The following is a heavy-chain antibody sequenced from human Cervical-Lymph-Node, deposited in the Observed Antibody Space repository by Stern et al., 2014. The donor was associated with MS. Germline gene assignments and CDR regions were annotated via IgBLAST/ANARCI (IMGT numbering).Heavy chain of an antibody. V-gene: IGHV1-69*01. CDR1: GGTFSAYG. J-gene: IGHJ6*02. CDR3: SRDSDVGNTGCGMDV. Sequence: QVQLVESGPEVKKPGYSVKVSCKASGGTFSAYGISWVRQAPRQGLEWMGGLSPVFGTAIYAQKFQRRVTITADESSIKAFMELSSLRSEDTVVYYCSRDSDVGNTGCGMDVWGQGTAVTVSS. D-gene: IGHD1-1*01. CDR2: LSPVFGTA.